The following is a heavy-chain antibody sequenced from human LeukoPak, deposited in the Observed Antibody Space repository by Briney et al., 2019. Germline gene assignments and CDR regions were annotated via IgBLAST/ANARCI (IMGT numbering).Heavy chain of an antibody. D-gene: IGHD3-10*01. J-gene: IGHJ4*02. CDR2: ISTSSSTI. V-gene: IGHV3-48*01. CDR1: GFTFSIYS. CDR3: AKDVVRGVIITLFDY. Sequence: PGGSLRLSCAASGFTFSIYSMNWVRQAPGKGLEWVSYISTSSSTIYYADSVKGRFTISRDNAKNTVYLQMNSLRAEDTAVYYCAKDVVRGVIITLFDYWGQGTLVTVSS.